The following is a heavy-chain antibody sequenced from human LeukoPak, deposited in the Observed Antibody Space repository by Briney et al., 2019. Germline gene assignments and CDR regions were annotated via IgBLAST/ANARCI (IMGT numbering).Heavy chain of an antibody. Sequence: SETLSLTCTVSGGSISSSSYYWGWIRQPPGKGLEWIGSIYYSGSTYYNPSLKSRVTISVDTSKNQFSLKLSSVTAADTAVYYCARFSYGDYGGNDNAFDIWGQGTMVTVSS. CDR1: GGSISSSSYY. V-gene: IGHV4-39*07. CDR3: ARFSYGDYGGNDNAFDI. CDR2: IYYSGST. D-gene: IGHD4-17*01. J-gene: IGHJ3*02.